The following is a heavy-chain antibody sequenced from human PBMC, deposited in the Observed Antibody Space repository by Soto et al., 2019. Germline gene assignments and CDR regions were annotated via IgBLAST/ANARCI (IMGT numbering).Heavy chain of an antibody. V-gene: IGHV3-48*01. J-gene: IGHJ5*01. CDR3: ARLIGDSWLDS. Sequence: GGSLRLSCAASGFSFSSYTMNWVRQAPGKGLEWISSITRSSTTMFYRDSVKGRITINADTSNNQLSLQLNSVTPDDTAVYYCARLIGDSWLDSWGQGTLVTVSS. CDR1: GFSFSSYT. D-gene: IGHD2-8*01. CDR2: ITRSSTTM.